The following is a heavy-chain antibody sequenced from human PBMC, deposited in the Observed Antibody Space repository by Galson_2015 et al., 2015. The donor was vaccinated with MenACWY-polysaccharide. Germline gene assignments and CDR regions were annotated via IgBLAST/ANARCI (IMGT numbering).Heavy chain of an antibody. D-gene: IGHD2-2*01. CDR3: ARRDIVVVPAAMRYYGMDV. J-gene: IGHJ6*02. Sequence: RLSCAASGFTFSSYSMNWVRQAPGKGLEWVSYISSSSSTIYYADSVKGRFTISRDNAKNSLYLQMNSLRAEDTAVYYCARRDIVVVPAAMRYYGMDVWGQGTTVTVSS. CDR2: ISSSSSTI. CDR1: GFTFSSYS. V-gene: IGHV3-48*01.